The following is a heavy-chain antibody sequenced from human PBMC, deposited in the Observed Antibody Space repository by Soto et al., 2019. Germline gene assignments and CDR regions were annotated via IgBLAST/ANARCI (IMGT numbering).Heavy chain of an antibody. D-gene: IGHD5-18*01. Sequence: PSVTLSLPCTVSGGSISSYYWSWIRKPPGKGLEWIGYLYYSGSTYYNPSLQSRVTIAVDTTKNQVSLTRTSETAADTAVYYCARAVPHYAGYSYGYTRALAYYYVMDVWGQRNTVIVSS. CDR3: ARAVPHYAGYSYGYTRALAYYYVMDV. CDR2: LYYSGST. CDR1: GGSISSYY. V-gene: IGHV4-59*01. J-gene: IGHJ6*02.